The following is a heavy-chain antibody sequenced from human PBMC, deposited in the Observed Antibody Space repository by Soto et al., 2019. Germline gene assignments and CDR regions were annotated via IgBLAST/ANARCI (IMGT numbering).Heavy chain of an antibody. CDR1: GFTFSSYW. V-gene: IGHV3-74*01. CDR2: INSDGSST. J-gene: IGHJ4*02. Sequence: GGSLRLCCAASGFTFSSYWMHWVRQAPGRGLVWVSRINSDGSSTSYADSVKGRFTISRDNAKNTLYLQMNSLRAEDTAVYYCAVAVAGPTAIGYWGQGTLVTVPQ. CDR3: AVAVAGPTAIGY. D-gene: IGHD6-19*01.